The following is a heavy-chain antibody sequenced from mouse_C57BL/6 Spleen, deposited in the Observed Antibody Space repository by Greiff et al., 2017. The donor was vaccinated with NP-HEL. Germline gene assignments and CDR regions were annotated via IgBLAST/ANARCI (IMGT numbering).Heavy chain of an antibody. V-gene: IGHV1-81*01. CDR3: ARYYGSPPYAMDY. CDR1: GYTFTSYG. D-gene: IGHD1-1*01. CDR2: IYPRSGNT. J-gene: IGHJ4*01. Sequence: QVQLKESGAELARPGASVKLSCKASGYTFTSYGISWVKQRPGQGLEWIGEIYPRSGNTYYNEKFKGKATLTADKSSSTAYMELRSLTSEDSAVYFCARYYGSPPYAMDYWGQGTSVTVSS.